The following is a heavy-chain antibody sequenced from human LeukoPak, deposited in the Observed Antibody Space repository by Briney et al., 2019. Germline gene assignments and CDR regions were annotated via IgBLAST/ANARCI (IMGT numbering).Heavy chain of an antibody. CDR2: INPNSGGT. CDR1: GYTFTGYY. J-gene: IGHJ4*02. Sequence: ASVKVSCKASGYTFTGYYMHWVRQAPGQGLEWMGRINPNSGGTNYAQKFQGRVTMTRDTSISTAYMELSRLRSDDTAVYYCARMGIGSSGYYSDYWGQGTLVTVSS. CDR3: ARMGIGSSGYYSDY. V-gene: IGHV1-2*06. D-gene: IGHD3-22*01.